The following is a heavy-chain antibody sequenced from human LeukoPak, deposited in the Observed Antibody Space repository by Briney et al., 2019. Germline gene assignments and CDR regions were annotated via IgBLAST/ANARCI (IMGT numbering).Heavy chain of an antibody. J-gene: IGHJ4*02. D-gene: IGHD2-15*01. CDR2: ISGSGDKT. CDR3: AKALPDGGSCDY. Sequence: SGGSLRLSCAVSGFTFSSYAMSWVRQAPGKGLEWVSAISGSGDKTFYADSVKGRFTISRDNSKNTLFLQMNSLKAEDTAVYYCAKALPDGGSCDYWGQGTLVTVSS. V-gene: IGHV3-23*01. CDR1: GFTFSSYA.